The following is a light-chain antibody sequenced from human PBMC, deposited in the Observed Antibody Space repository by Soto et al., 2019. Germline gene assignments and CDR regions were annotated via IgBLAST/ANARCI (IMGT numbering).Light chain of an antibody. CDR2: GAS. CDR1: QSVSNRY. CDR3: QQYDSSWT. J-gene: IGKJ1*01. V-gene: IGKV3-20*01. Sequence: TQAPVVLTQSPGARAFPPGWAGQSVSNRYLAWYQQKPGQAPRLLIYGASSRATGIPDRFSGSGSGTDFTLTISRLEPEDFAVYYCQQYDSSWTFGQGTKVDI.